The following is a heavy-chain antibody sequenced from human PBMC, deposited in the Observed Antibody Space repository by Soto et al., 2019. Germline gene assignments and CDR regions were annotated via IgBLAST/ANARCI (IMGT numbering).Heavy chain of an antibody. V-gene: IGHV4-59*01. CDR2: IFYSGRSGST. CDR1: GGSISSYY. Sequence: SETLSLTCSVSGGSISSYYWSWIRQPPGKGLEWIGYIFYSGRSGSTNYNPSLKSRVIISVDTSKNQFSLKLSSVTAADTAVYYCATTALGWFDPWGQGTLVTVS. CDR3: ATTALGWFDP. D-gene: IGHD2-21*02. J-gene: IGHJ5*02.